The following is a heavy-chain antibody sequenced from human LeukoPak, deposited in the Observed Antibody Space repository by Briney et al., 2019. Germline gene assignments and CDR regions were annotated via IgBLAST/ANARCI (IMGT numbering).Heavy chain of an antibody. J-gene: IGHJ4*02. CDR3: AGDNRGGYYGFL. CDR1: GFTFSSYS. V-gene: IGHV3-21*01. Sequence: PGGSLRLSCAASGFTFSSYSMNWVRQAPGKGLEWVSSISSSSSYIYYADSVKGRFTISRDNAKNSLYLQMNSLRAEDTAVYYLAGDNRGGYYGFLWGQGTRATVSS. D-gene: IGHD1-26*01. CDR2: ISSSSSYI.